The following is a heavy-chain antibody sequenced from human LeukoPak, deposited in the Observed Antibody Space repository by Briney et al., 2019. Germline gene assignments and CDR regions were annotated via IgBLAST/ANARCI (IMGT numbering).Heavy chain of an antibody. V-gene: IGHV3-21*01. CDR2: ISSSSSYI. CDR1: GWTFSSYS. J-gene: IGHJ1*01. D-gene: IGHD1-26*01. Sequence: GGSLRLSCAASGWTFSSYSMNWVRQAPGKGLEWVSSISSSSSYIYYADSVKGRFTISRDNAKNSLYLQMNSLRAEDTAVYYCARGRYSGSYYGEYFQHWGQGTLVTVSS. CDR3: ARGRYSGSYYGEYFQH.